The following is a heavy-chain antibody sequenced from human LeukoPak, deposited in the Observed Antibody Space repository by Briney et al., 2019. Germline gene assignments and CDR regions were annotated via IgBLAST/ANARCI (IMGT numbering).Heavy chain of an antibody. D-gene: IGHD1-14*01. CDR2: IKEDGAEK. V-gene: IGHV3-7*01. CDR1: GFIFSRYW. CDR3: ARDAEITPGTDS. Sequence: PGGSLRLSCEASGFIFSRYWMTWVRQAPGKGLEWMASIKEDGAEKYYVDSVKGRFTISRDNAKKSPYLEMSSLRADDTAVYYCARDAEITPGTDSWGHGTLVVVAS. J-gene: IGHJ5*01.